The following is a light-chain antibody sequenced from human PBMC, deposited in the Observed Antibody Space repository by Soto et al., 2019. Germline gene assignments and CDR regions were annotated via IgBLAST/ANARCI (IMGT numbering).Light chain of an antibody. V-gene: IGKV1-39*01. CDR2: GSS. CDR3: QQGYSSPHA. J-gene: IGKJ2*01. CDR1: QSVRTY. Sequence: DIQLTQSPSFLSASVGDRVTITCRASQSVRTYLNWYQQKPGKPPKLLISGSSRLQGGVPSRFSGSGSGTDFTLIISSLQPEDVATYYCQQGYSSPHAFGQGTKVDIK.